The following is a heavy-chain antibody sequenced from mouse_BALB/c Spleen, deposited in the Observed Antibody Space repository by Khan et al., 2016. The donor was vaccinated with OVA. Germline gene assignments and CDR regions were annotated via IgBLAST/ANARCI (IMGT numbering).Heavy chain of an antibody. D-gene: IGHD1-1*01. Sequence: QVQLQQSGAELAKPGASVKMSCKASDYTFTNYCMHWVKQRPGQGLEWIGYINPSTDYTEYNQKFKDKATLTADKSSSTAYMQLSSLTSEDAAVYYCVNHGSSSAWFTYWGQGTLVTVSA. CDR1: DYTFTNYC. CDR2: INPSTDYT. CDR3: VNHGSSSAWFTY. J-gene: IGHJ3*01. V-gene: IGHV1-7*01.